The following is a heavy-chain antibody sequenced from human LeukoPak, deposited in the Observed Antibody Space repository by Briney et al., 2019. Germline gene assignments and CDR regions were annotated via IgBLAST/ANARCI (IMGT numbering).Heavy chain of an antibody. CDR2: IIPIFGAA. CDR3: AKEKAGKYNWFVP. J-gene: IGHJ5*02. D-gene: IGHD1-1*01. Sequence: GASVKVSCKASGGTFSSYAISWVRQAPGQGLEWMGRIIPIFGAANYAQKFQGRVTITTEESTSTANMELSSLRSEDTAVYSGAKEKAGKYNWFVPWGQGTLVTVSS. CDR1: GGTFSSYA. V-gene: IGHV1-69*05.